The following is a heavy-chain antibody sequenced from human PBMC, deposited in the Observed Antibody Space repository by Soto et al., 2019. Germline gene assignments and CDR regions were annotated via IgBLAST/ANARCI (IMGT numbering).Heavy chain of an antibody. Sequence: DSVKVSCKASGYTFTSYGISWVGQAPGQVLEWMGWISAHNGNTNYAQKLQGRVTMTTATSTITAYMELRSLRSDDTAVYYCAGDEYSSSGVRYSYVLEVWGQGTTVTVSS. CDR2: ISAHNGNT. V-gene: IGHV1-18*01. CDR3: AGDEYSSSGVRYSYVLEV. D-gene: IGHD6-6*01. CDR1: GYTFTSYG. J-gene: IGHJ6*02.